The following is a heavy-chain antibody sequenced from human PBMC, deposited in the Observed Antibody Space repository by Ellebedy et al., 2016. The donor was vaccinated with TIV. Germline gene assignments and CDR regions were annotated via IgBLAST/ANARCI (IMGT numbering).Heavy chain of an antibody. CDR2: IYYNGNT. Sequence: MPSETLSLTCTVSGGSISNVGFYWSWIRQHPGKGLEWIGSIYYNGNTYYNPSLKSRVTISVDTSKNQFSLKLSSVTAADTAGYYCARERPDYGDRYWYFDLWGRGTLVTVSS. CDR1: GGSISNVGFY. V-gene: IGHV4-31*03. CDR3: ARERPDYGDRYWYFDL. D-gene: IGHD4-17*01. J-gene: IGHJ2*01.